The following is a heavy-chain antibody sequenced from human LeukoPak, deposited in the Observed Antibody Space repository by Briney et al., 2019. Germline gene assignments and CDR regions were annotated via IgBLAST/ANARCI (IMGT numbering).Heavy chain of an antibody. CDR1: GFTFSNFW. CDR3: ANDRGYSFDY. V-gene: IGHV3-74*01. D-gene: IGHD3-22*01. CDR2: IKADGSST. Sequence: PGGSLRLSCAASGFTFSNFWMHWVRQVPGKGLLWVSRIKADGSSTTYADSVKGRFTISRDNAKNTVYLQMNSLRAEDTAVYYCANDRGYSFDYWGQGTLVTVPS. J-gene: IGHJ4*02.